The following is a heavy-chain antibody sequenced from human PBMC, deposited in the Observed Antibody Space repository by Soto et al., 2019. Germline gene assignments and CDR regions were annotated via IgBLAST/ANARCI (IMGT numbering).Heavy chain of an antibody. D-gene: IGHD3-9*01. CDR2: IYYSGST. V-gene: IGHV4-30-4*01. CDR1: GGSISSGDYY. Sequence: SETLSLTCTVSGGSISSGDYYWSWIRQPPGKGLEWIGYIYYSGSTYYNPSLKGRVTISVDTSKNQFSLKLSSVTAADTAVYYCARETKRYFDWLSPVQWFDPWGQGTLVTVS. J-gene: IGHJ5*02. CDR3: ARETKRYFDWLSPVQWFDP.